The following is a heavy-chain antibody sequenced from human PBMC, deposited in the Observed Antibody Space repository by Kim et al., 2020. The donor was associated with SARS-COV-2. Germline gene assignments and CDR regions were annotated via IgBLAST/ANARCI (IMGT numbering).Heavy chain of an antibody. Sequence: SETLSLTCAVYGGSFSGYYWSWIRQPPGKGLEWIGEINHSGSTNYNPSLKSRVTISVDTSKNQFSLKLSSVTAADTAVYYCARVRHPSNYYYGSGSLYYFDYWGQGTLVTVSS. D-gene: IGHD3-10*01. CDR3: ARVRHPSNYYYGSGSLYYFDY. CDR1: GGSFSGYY. V-gene: IGHV4-34*01. CDR2: INHSGST. J-gene: IGHJ4*02.